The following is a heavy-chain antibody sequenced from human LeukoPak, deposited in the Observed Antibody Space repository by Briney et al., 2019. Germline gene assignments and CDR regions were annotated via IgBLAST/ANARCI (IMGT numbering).Heavy chain of an antibody. Sequence: PSETLSLTCSVSGYSIRSAYDWGWIRQPPGKGLEWIGTIFHSGSTYYNPSLKSRVSTSIDTSKNQFSLKLTPVTAADTAVYYCARVLGTGAAGAFDHWGQGTLVTVSS. J-gene: IGHJ4*02. CDR2: IFHSGST. V-gene: IGHV4-38-2*02. CDR3: ARVLGTGAAGAFDH. D-gene: IGHD6-13*01. CDR1: GYSIRSAYD.